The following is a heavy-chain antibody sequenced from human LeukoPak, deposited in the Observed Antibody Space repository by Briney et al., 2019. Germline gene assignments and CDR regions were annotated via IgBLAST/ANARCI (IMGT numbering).Heavy chain of an antibody. V-gene: IGHV3-23*01. CDR1: GFTFSSYA. Sequence: GGSLRLSCAASGFTFSSYAMSWVRQAPGQGLEWVSTISGSGVSTYYADSVKGRFTISRDNSKNTLYLQMNNLRAEDTAVYYCAPRVVGSAPFDYWGQGTLVTVSS. D-gene: IGHD2-15*01. CDR3: APRVVGSAPFDY. J-gene: IGHJ4*02. CDR2: ISGSGVST.